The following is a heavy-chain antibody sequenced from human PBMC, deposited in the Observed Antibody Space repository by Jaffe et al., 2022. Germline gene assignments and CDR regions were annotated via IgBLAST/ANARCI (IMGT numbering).Heavy chain of an antibody. CDR2: ISGSGGST. D-gene: IGHD2-15*01. CDR3: AKAFLKDIVVVVAFDY. V-gene: IGHV3-23*01. J-gene: IGHJ4*02. Sequence: EVQLLESGGGLVQPGGSLRLSCAASGFTFSSYAMSWVRQAPGKGLEWVSAISGSGGSTYYADSVKGRFTISRDNSKNTLYLQMNSLRAEDTAVYYCAKAFLKDIVVVVAFDYWGQGTLVTVSS. CDR1: GFTFSSYA.